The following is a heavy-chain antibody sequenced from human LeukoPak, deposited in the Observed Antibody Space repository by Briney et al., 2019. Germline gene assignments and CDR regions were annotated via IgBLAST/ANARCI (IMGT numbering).Heavy chain of an antibody. V-gene: IGHV1-69*04. CDR2: IIPILGIA. CDR3: ARVGTRYGDEGYFDY. D-gene: IGHD4-17*01. Sequence: ASVKVSCKASGGTFSSYAISWVRQAPGQGLEWMGRIIPILGIANYAQKFQGRVTITADKSTSTAYMELSSLRSEDTAVCYCARVGTRYGDEGYFDYWGQGTLVTVSS. J-gene: IGHJ4*02. CDR1: GGTFSSYA.